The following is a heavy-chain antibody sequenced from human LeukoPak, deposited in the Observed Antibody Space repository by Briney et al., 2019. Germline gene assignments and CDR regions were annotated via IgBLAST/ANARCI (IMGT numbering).Heavy chain of an antibody. Sequence: PGGSLRLSCAASGFTFSSYSMNWVRQAPGKGLEWGSYISGSSSTIYYADSVKGRFTISRDNGKNTLYLQMNSLRAEDTAVYYCTRDYDILTGYLDYWGQGTLVTVSS. J-gene: IGHJ4*02. CDR2: ISGSSSTI. CDR1: GFTFSSYS. CDR3: TRDYDILTGYLDY. D-gene: IGHD3-9*01. V-gene: IGHV3-48*01.